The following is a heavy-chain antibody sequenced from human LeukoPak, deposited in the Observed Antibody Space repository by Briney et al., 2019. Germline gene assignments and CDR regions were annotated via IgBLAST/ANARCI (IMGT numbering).Heavy chain of an antibody. J-gene: IGHJ4*02. Sequence: SETLSLTCAVYGGSFSGYYWSWIRQPPGKGLEWIGEINHSGSTNYNPSLKSRVTISVDTSKNQFSLKLSSVTAADTAVYYCARGGVRYFDWLLFYFDYWGQGTLVTVSS. D-gene: IGHD3-9*01. CDR3: ARGGVRYFDWLLFYFDY. CDR1: GGSFSGYY. V-gene: IGHV4-34*01. CDR2: INHSGST.